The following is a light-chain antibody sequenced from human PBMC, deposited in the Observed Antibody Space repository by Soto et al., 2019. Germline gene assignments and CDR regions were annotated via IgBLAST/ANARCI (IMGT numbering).Light chain of an antibody. Sequence: QSALTQTPSASGSPGQSVTISCTGTSSDVGGYNYVSWYQQHPGKAPKLIIYEVSERPSGVPDRFSGSKSGNTASLTVSGLQAEDEADYYCSSYAGSNNVVFGGGTKLTVL. V-gene: IGLV2-8*01. CDR1: SSDVGGYNY. CDR3: SSYAGSNNVV. J-gene: IGLJ3*02. CDR2: EVS.